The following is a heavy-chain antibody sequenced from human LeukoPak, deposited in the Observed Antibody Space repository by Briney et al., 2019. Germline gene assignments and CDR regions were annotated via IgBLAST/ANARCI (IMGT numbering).Heavy chain of an antibody. V-gene: IGHV1-2*02. CDR1: GYTFTGYY. D-gene: IGHD5-18*01. CDR3: ASDGSYDFSDHYSYSMDV. J-gene: IGHJ6*03. Sequence: ASVKVSCKASGYTFTGYYMHWVRQAPGQGPEWMGWINPNSGGTNYAQKFQGRVTMSRDTSISTAYTELSRLRSDDTAVYYCASDGSYDFSDHYSYSMDVWGKGTTVTVSS. CDR2: INPNSGGT.